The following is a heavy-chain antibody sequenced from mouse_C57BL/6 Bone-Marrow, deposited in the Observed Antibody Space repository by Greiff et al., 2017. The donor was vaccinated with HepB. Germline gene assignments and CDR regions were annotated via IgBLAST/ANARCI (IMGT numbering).Heavy chain of an antibody. D-gene: IGHD2-4*01. J-gene: IGHJ4*01. V-gene: IGHV1-47*01. CDR3: ARKDYDAPYAMDY. CDR1: GYTFTTYP. Sequence: VQRVESGAELVKPGASVKMSCKASGYTFTTYPIEWMKQNHGKSLEWIGNFHPYNDDTKYNEKFKGKATLTVEKSSSTVYLELSRLTSDDSAVYYCARKDYDAPYAMDYWGQGTSVTVSS. CDR2: FHPYNDDT.